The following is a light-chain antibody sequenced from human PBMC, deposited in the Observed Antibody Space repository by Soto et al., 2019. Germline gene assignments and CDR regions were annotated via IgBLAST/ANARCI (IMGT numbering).Light chain of an antibody. Sequence: EIVLTQSPGTLSLSPGKRATLSCRASQSVSSSYLAWYQQKPGQAPRLLIYGASSRATGIPDRFSGSGSGTDFTLTISRLEPEDFAVYYCQHYGSSRTFGQGTKVEIK. J-gene: IGKJ1*01. V-gene: IGKV3-20*01. CDR3: QHYGSSRT. CDR2: GAS. CDR1: QSVSSSY.